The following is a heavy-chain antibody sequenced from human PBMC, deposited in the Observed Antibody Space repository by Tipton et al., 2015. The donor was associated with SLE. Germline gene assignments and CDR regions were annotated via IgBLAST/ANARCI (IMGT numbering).Heavy chain of an antibody. Sequence: QLVQSGAEVKKPGASLMVSCKASGYTFPSYGIRWVRQAPGQGLEWMGWISPYTGNTDYAQKFQDRVTLTTDTSLSTAYMVLRSLISDDTAVYYCARDNGRYASSWYWGQGTLVTVSS. CDR3: ARDNGRYASSWY. CDR2: ISPYTGNT. V-gene: IGHV1-18*01. D-gene: IGHD6-13*01. J-gene: IGHJ4*02. CDR1: GYTFPSYG.